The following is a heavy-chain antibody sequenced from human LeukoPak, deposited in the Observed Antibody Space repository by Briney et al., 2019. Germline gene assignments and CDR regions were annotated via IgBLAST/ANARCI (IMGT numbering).Heavy chain of an antibody. D-gene: IGHD6-19*01. Sequence: SGKVSCKASGGTFSSYAISWVRQAPGQGLEWMGRIIPIFGTANYAHKFQGRVTITTDESTSTAYMELSSLRSEDTAVYYCARDTPAVAGTRAMDVWGKGTTVTVSS. J-gene: IGHJ6*03. CDR1: GGTFSSYA. CDR3: ARDTPAVAGTRAMDV. V-gene: IGHV1-69*05. CDR2: IIPIFGTA.